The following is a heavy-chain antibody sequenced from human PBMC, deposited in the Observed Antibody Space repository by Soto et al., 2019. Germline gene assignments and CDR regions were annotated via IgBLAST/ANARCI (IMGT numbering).Heavy chain of an antibody. CDR1: GGSISSYY. CDR2: IYHSGST. D-gene: IGHD6-19*01. CDR3: ARAPVAGVFDY. Sequence: SETLSLTCTVSGGSISSYYWSWIRQPPGKGLEWIGEIYHSGSTNYNPSLKSRVTISVDKSKNQFSLKLSSVTAADTAVYYCARAPVAGVFDYPGQGTLVTLPS. V-gene: IGHV4-59*12. J-gene: IGHJ4*02.